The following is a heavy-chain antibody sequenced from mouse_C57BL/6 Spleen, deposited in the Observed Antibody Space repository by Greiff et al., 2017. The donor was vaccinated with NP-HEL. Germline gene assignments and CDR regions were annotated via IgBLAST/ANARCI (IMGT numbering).Heavy chain of an antibody. V-gene: IGHV7-3*01. CDR2: IRNKANGYTT. Sequence: EVQGVESGGGLVQPGGSLSLSCAASGFTFTDYYMSWVRQPPGKALEWLGFIRNKANGYTTEYSASVKGRLTISRDNSQSIIYLQMNALRAEDSATFYCAGHYYASRRDAIDYWGQGTSVTVSS. CDR3: AGHYYASRRDAIDY. D-gene: IGHD1-1*01. J-gene: IGHJ4*01. CDR1: GFTFTDYY.